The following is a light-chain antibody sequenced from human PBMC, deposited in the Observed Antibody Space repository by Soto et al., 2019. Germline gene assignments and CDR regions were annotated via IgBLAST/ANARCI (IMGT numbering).Light chain of an antibody. CDR3: SSFTSDRIYV. V-gene: IGLV2-14*03. Sequence: QSALTQPTSVSGSPGQLITISCTGNHNDIGTYDYVSWYQQHPGRAPRLLIYGVTTRPSGISDRFSASKSGLTASLTISGLQPEDEADYYCSSFTSDRIYVFGPGTKV. CDR2: GVT. CDR1: HNDIGTYDY. J-gene: IGLJ1*01.